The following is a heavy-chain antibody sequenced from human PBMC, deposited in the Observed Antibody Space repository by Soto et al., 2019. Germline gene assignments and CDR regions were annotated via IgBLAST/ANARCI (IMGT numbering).Heavy chain of an antibody. J-gene: IGHJ5*02. Sequence: QVQLVQSGAEVKKPGSSVKVSCKASGGTFSSYAISWVRQAPGQGLEWMGGIIPIFGTANYAQKFQGRVTITAYESTSTAYMELGSLRSEYTAVYYCARALVVVTAIHWFVPWGQGTLVTVSS. CDR2: IIPIFGTA. V-gene: IGHV1-69*01. CDR1: GGTFSSYA. CDR3: ARALVVVTAIHWFVP. D-gene: IGHD2-21*02.